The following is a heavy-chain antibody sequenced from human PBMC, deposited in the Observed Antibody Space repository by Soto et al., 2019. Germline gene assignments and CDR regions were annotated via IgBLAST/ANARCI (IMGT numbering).Heavy chain of an antibody. CDR2: IYYSGST. CDR3: ARVGDYYDSSGYYYLGGAFDI. J-gene: IGHJ3*02. CDR1: GGSISSGGYY. Sequence: SETLSLTCTVSGGSISSGGYYWSWIRQHPGKGLEWIGYIYYSGSTYYNPSLKSRVTISVDTSKNQFSLKLSSVTAADTAVYYCARVGDYYDSSGYYYLGGAFDIWGQGTMVTVSS. V-gene: IGHV4-31*03. D-gene: IGHD3-22*01.